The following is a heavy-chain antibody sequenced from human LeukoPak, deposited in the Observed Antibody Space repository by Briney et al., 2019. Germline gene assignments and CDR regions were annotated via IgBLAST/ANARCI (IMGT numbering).Heavy chain of an antibody. J-gene: IGHJ2*01. V-gene: IGHV4-31*03. D-gene: IGHD3-9*01. CDR1: GGSISSGGYY. CDR3: ARGPYYDILTGYNWYFDL. CDR2: IYYSGST. Sequence: SETLSLTCTVSGGSISSGGYYWSWIRQHPGKGLEWIGYIYYSGSTYYNPSLKSRVTISVDTSKNQFSLKLSSVTAADTAVYYCARGPYYDILTGYNWYFDLWGRGTLVTVSS.